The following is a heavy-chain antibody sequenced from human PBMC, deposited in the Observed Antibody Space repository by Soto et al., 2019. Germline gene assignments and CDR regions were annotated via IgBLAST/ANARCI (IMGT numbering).Heavy chain of an antibody. CDR1: GFTFSSYG. CDR3: ARDSDEWELLRIDCDY. Sequence: QVQLVESGGGVVQPGRSLRLSCAASGFTFSSYGMHWVRQAPGKGLEWVAVIWYDGSNKYYADSVKGRFTISRDNSKKPLYLQMNSLRAEDTAVYYCARDSDEWELLRIDCDYCGQGTLVTVSS. D-gene: IGHD1-26*01. V-gene: IGHV3-33*01. CDR2: IWYDGSNK. J-gene: IGHJ4*02.